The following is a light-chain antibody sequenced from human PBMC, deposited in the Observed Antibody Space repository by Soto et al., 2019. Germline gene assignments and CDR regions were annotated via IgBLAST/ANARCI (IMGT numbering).Light chain of an antibody. Sequence: EIVLTQSPGTLSLSPGERATLSCRASQSVSTSYLAWYQQKPGQAPRLLIYGASSSATGIPDRLSGSGSGADFTLTISRLEPEDFAVYYCQQYGSVPLTFGGGTKVEIK. V-gene: IGKV3-20*01. CDR3: QQYGSVPLT. CDR1: QSVSTSY. J-gene: IGKJ4*01. CDR2: GAS.